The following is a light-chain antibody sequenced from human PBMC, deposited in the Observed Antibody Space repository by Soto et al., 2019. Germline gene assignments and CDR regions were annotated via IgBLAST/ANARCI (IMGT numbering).Light chain of an antibody. V-gene: IGLV2-14*03. J-gene: IGLJ2*01. CDR2: DVS. Sequence: QSALTQPASVSGSPGQSITISCTGTSSDIGGYNYVSWYQQHPGKAPKLMIYDVSDRPSGVSNRFSGSKSGNTASLTISGLQAEDEADYYCASYASSHTVFFGGGTKLTVL. CDR3: ASYASSHTVF. CDR1: SSDIGGYNY.